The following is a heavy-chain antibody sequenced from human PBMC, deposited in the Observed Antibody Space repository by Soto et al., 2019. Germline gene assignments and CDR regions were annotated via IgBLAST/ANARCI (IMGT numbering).Heavy chain of an antibody. CDR3: ARYCSGGSCYYYYGMDV. V-gene: IGHV1-18*01. Sequence: GASVKGSCKASGYTFTSYGISWVRQAPGQGLEWMGWISAYNGNTNYAQKLQGRVTMTTDTSTSTAYMELRSLRSDDTAGYHCARYCSGGSCYYYYGMDVWGQGTTVTVSS. J-gene: IGHJ6*02. CDR1: GYTFTSYG. D-gene: IGHD2-15*01. CDR2: ISAYNGNT.